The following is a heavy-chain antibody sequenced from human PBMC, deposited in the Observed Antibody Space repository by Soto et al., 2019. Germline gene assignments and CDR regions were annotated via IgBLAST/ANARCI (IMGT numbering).Heavy chain of an antibody. J-gene: IGHJ4*02. CDR2: IYYSGRT. Sequence: QVQLQESGPGLVKPSQTLSLTCTVSGGSISSGTYYWTWIRQRPGKGLEWLGFIYYSGRTYYNPSLKSRTTISLDTSENQFSLRLSSVTAADTAVYYCARDSDFCTGGSCYGNFDFWGQGTLVTVSS. D-gene: IGHD2-15*01. CDR1: GGSISSGTYY. CDR3: ARDSDFCTGGSCYGNFDF. V-gene: IGHV4-31*03.